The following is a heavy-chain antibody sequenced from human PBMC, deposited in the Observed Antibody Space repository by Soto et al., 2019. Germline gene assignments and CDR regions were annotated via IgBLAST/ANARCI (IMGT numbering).Heavy chain of an antibody. J-gene: IGHJ6*03. CDR1: GGSISSGGYY. V-gene: IGHV4-31*03. D-gene: IGHD3-16*02. Sequence: SETLSLTCTVSGGSISSGGYYWSWIRQHPGKGLEWIGYIYYSGSTYYNPSLESRVTISVDTSKNQFSLKLSSVTAADTAVYYCARDVRADYYYYMDVWGKGTTVTVSS. CDR3: ARDVRADYYYYMDV. CDR2: IYYSGST.